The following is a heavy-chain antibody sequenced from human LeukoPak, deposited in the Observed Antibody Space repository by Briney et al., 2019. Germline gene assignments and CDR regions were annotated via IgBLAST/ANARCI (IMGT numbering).Heavy chain of an antibody. CDR3: ARGAYSSPGYYYYYYMDV. Sequence: ASVKVSCKASGGTFSSYAISWVRQAPGQGLQWMGGIIPIFGTTKYAQKFQGRVTITTDESTSTAYMELSSLRSEDTAMYYCARGAYSSPGYYYYYYMDVWGKGTTVTVSS. V-gene: IGHV1-69*05. D-gene: IGHD6-13*01. CDR2: IIPIFGTT. CDR1: GGTFSSYA. J-gene: IGHJ6*03.